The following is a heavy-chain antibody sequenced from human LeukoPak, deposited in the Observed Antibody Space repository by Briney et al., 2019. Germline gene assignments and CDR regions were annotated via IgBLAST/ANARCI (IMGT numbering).Heavy chain of an antibody. CDR1: GYTFTDYY. CDR3: ARDRTSTNWFDP. V-gene: IGHV1-2*06. J-gene: IGHJ5*02. Sequence: ASVEVSCKAFGYTFTDYYIHWVRQAPGQGLEWMGRINPNSGGTNYAQKFQGRVTLTRDTSITTAYMDLSRLTSDDTAMYYCARDRTSTNWFDPWGQGTLVTVSS. CDR2: INPNSGGT. D-gene: IGHD2-2*01.